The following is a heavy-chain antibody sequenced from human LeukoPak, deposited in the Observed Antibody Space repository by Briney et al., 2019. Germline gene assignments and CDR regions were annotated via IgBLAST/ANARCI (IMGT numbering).Heavy chain of an antibody. J-gene: IGHJ1*01. V-gene: IGHV3-7*05. CDR3: SLEGSSWYRYFQH. Sequence: RGGSLRLSCAASGFPFSNFWMTWVRQGPGKGLEWVANIKEDGSEKHYVDSVKGRFTISRDNAKNSLYLQMNSLRAEDTAVYYSSLEGSSWYRYFQHWGQGTLVTVSS. D-gene: IGHD6-13*01. CDR2: IKEDGSEK. CDR1: GFPFSNFW.